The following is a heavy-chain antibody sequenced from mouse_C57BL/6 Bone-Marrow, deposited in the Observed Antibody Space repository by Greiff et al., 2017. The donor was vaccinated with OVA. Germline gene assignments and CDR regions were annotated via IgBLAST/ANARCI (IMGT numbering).Heavy chain of an antibody. J-gene: IGHJ3*01. CDR3: TTELRLRIAY. V-gene: IGHV14-4*01. Sequence: VQLKESGAELVRPGASVKLSCTASGFNIKDDYMHWVKQRPEQGLEWIGWIDPENGDTEYASKFQGKATITADTSSNTAYLQLSSLTSEDTAVYYCTTELRLRIAYWGQGTLVTVSA. D-gene: IGHD3-2*02. CDR1: GFNIKDDY. CDR2: IDPENGDT.